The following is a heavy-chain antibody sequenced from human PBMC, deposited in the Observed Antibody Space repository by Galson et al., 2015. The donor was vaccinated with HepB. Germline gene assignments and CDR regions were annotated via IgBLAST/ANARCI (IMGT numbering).Heavy chain of an antibody. V-gene: IGHV1-18*04. J-gene: IGHJ3*02. CDR1: GYTFTSYG. CDR3: ARDSIGGSSWYRNDAFDI. CDR2: ISAYNGNT. D-gene: IGHD6-13*01. Sequence: SVKVSCKASGYTFTSYGISWVRQAPGQGLEWMGWISAYNGNTNYAQKLQGRVTMTTDTSTSTAYMELRSLRSDDTAVYYCARDSIGGSSWYRNDAFDIWGQGTMVTVSS.